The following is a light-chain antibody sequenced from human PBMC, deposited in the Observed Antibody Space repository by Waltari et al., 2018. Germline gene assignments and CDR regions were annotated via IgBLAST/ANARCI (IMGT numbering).Light chain of an antibody. CDR3: AAWDDDLNGRV. J-gene: IGLJ2*01. CDR2: STN. CDR1: GPNIATNP. Sequence: QSVLTQPPPASGTPGQRVTLSCPGSGPNIATNPANWYQLRPGMAPKLLIYSTNKRLSGVPDRFSGFKSGTSASLAISGLQSEDEADYYCAAWDDDLNGRVFGGGTTLTVL. V-gene: IGLV1-44*01.